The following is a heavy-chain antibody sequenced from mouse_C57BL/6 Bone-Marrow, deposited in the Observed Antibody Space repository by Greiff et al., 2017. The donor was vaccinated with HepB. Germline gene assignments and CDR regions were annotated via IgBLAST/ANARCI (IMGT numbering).Heavy chain of an antibody. CDR3: TTYYYGFDY. D-gene: IGHD1-1*01. Sequence: VQLQQSGAELVRPGASVKLSCTASGFNIKDDYMHWVKQRPEQGLEWIGWIDPENGDTEYASKFQGKATITADTSSNTAYLQLSSLTSEDTAVYYCTTYYYGFDYWGQGTTLTASS. CDR1: GFNIKDDY. CDR2: IDPENGDT. V-gene: IGHV14-4*01. J-gene: IGHJ2*01.